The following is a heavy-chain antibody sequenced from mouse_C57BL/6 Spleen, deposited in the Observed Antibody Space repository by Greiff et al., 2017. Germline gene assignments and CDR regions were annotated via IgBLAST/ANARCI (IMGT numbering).Heavy chain of an antibody. CDR3: ARRHWRDY. Sequence: EVKLMESGGGLVKPGGSLKLSCAASGFTFSDYGMHWVRQAPEKGLEWVAYISSGSSTIYYADTVKGRFTISRDNDKNTLFLEMTRLRSEDTAMYYCARRHWRDYWGQGTSVTVSS. V-gene: IGHV5-17*01. D-gene: IGHD3-1*01. CDR1: GFTFSDYG. J-gene: IGHJ4*01. CDR2: ISSGSSTI.